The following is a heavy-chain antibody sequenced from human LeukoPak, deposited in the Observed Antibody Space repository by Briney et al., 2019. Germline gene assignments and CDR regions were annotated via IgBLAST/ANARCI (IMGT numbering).Heavy chain of an antibody. CDR3: ATAPYDSRGIFDY. CDR2: ISWDGDST. D-gene: IGHD3-22*01. Sequence: GGSLRLSCAASGFTFDDYAMHWVRHARGKGLECVSLISWDGDSTYYADSVKGRFNISRDNNKNSLYLQMNSLRTEDSALYYCATAPYDSRGIFDYWGQGTLVTVSS. CDR1: GFTFDDYA. V-gene: IGHV3-43D*03. J-gene: IGHJ4*02.